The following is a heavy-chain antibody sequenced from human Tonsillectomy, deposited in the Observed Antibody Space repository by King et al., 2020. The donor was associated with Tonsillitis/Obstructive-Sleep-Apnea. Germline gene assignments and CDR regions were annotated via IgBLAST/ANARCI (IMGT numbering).Heavy chain of an antibody. CDR2: IYYSGST. CDR1: GGSVSSGLYY. J-gene: IGHJ5*02. D-gene: IGHD3-3*01. CDR3: AIGRFLEWLLYPNWFDP. Sequence: QLQESGPGLVQPSETLSLTCTVSGGSVSSGLYYWSWLRQPPGKGPEWIGYIYYSGSTNYNASLKSRVTISLDTSKNQFSLKMSSVTAADTAVYYCAIGRFLEWLLYPNWFDPWGQGTLVTVSS. V-gene: IGHV4-61*01.